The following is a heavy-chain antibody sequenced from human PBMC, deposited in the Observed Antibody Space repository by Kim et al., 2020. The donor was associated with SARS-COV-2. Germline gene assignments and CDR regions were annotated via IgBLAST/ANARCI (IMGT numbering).Heavy chain of an antibody. V-gene: IGHV1-2*06. CDR3: ARDLISGSYYVDY. CDR1: GYTFTGYY. Sequence: ASVKVSCKASGYTFTGYYMHWVRQAPGQGLEWMGRINPNSGGTNYAQKFQGRVTMTRDTSISTAYMELSRLRSDDTAVYYCARDLISGSYYVDYWGQGTLVTVSS. D-gene: IGHD1-26*01. J-gene: IGHJ4*02. CDR2: INPNSGGT.